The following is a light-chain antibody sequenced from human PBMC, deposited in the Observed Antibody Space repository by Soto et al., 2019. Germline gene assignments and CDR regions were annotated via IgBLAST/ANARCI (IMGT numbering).Light chain of an antibody. CDR3: SSYTSSSTLYV. J-gene: IGLJ1*01. CDR2: EVS. CDR1: SSDIGSYNL. V-gene: IGLV2-14*02. Sequence: QSVLTQPASVSGSPRQSITISCTGTSSDIGSYNLVSWYQKHPDKAPKLIIYEVSNRPSGVSNRFSGSKSGNTASLTISGLQTEDEADYYCSSYTSSSTLYVFGTGTKVTVL.